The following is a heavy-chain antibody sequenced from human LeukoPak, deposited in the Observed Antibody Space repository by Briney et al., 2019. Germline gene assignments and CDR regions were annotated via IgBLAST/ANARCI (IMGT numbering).Heavy chain of an antibody. D-gene: IGHD3-9*01. CDR3: ARCSRGYDILTGYYNDLPDY. CDR1: GFTFSSYS. V-gene: IGHV3-21*01. CDR2: ISSSSSYI. Sequence: PGRSLRLSCAASGFTFSSYSMNWVRQAPGKGLEWVSSISSSSSYIYYADSVKGRFTISRDNAKNSLYLQMNSLRAEDTAVYYCARCSRGYDILTGYYNDLPDYWGQGTLVTVSS. J-gene: IGHJ4*02.